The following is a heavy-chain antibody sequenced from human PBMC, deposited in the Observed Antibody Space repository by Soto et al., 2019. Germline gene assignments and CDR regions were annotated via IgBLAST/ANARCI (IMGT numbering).Heavy chain of an antibody. CDR1: GGSISSGGYY. Sequence: QVQLQESGPGLVKPSQTLSLTCTVSGGSISSGGYYWTWIRQHPGKGLEWIGYNYYSGITYYNPSLQSRVTMSLDTSKNQFSLKLSCVTAADTAVYYCARGSSIAGLYYGMDVWGQGNTVTVSS. D-gene: IGHD6-6*01. CDR3: ARGSSIAGLYYGMDV. V-gene: IGHV4-31*03. CDR2: NYYSGIT. J-gene: IGHJ6*02.